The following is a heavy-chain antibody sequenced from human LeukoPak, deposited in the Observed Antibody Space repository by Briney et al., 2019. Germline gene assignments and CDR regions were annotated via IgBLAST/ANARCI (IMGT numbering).Heavy chain of an antibody. D-gene: IGHD6-6*01. V-gene: IGHV4-30-4*08. J-gene: IGHJ6*03. CDR1: GGSISSGDYY. CDR3: ARLRSLGSSGYYYMDV. Sequence: PSQTLSLTCTVSGGSISSGDYYWSWIRQPPGKGLEWIGYIYYSGSTYYNPSLKSRVTISVDTSKNQFSLKLSSVTAADTAVYYCARLRSLGSSGYYYMDVWGKGTTVTVSS. CDR2: IYYSGST.